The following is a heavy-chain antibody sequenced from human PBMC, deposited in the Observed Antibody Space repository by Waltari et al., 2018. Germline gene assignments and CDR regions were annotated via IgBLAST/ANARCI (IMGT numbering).Heavy chain of an antibody. CDR3: AKDRQGASGWSGEITH. CDR2: ISSDGGSY. J-gene: IGHJ4*02. V-gene: IGHV3-30*04. D-gene: IGHD6-19*01. CDR1: APPFINAA. Sequence: VHLGESGGGVGLTGQSLRRSRQSSAPPFINAALHRVRQAPGRGLEWLTVISSDGGSYYYADSVKGRFTSSRDRSTNTVYLHMTSLTHEDAAVYYCAKDRQGASGWSGEITHWGPGTLVAVSS.